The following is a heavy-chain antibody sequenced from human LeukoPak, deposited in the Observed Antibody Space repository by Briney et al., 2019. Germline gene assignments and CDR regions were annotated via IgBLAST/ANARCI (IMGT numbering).Heavy chain of an antibody. J-gene: IGHJ4*02. V-gene: IGHV1-69*05. D-gene: IGHD3-10*01. CDR1: GGTFSSYA. Sequence: SVKVSCKASGGTFSSYAISWVRQAPGQGLEWMGRIIPIFGTANYAQKFQGRVTITTDESTSTAYMELSSLRSEDTAVYYCARDRSFYGSGSYYDYWGQGTLVTVSS. CDR3: ARDRSFYGSGSYYDY. CDR2: IIPIFGTA.